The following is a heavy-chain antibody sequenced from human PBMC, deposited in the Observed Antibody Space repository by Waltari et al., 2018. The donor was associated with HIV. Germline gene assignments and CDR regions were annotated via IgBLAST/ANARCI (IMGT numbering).Heavy chain of an antibody. CDR2: INHSGST. CDR3: AGATVTTEGGWFDP. D-gene: IGHD4-17*01. J-gene: IGHJ5*02. Sequence: QVQLQQWGAGLLKPSETLSLTCAVYGGSFSGYYWSWIRQPPGRGLEWIGKINHSGSTNYSPSLKSRVTISVDTSKNQFSLKLSSVTAADTAVYYCAGATVTTEGGWFDPWGQGTLVTVSS. V-gene: IGHV4-34*01. CDR1: GGSFSGYY.